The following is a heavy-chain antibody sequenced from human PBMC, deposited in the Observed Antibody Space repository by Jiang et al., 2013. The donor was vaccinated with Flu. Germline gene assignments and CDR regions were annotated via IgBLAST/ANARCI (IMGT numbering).Heavy chain of an antibody. CDR3: GKHTPGIQLLDPIDD. D-gene: IGHD6-19*01. CDR1: GLPISRFS. V-gene: IGHV4-59*01. Sequence: ETLSLTCAVSGLPISRFSWSWVRQSPGKGLEWIGDIYSTGTIRYNPSLKSRVTLSVDESNKHFSLKLTSVTAADTAVYYCGKHTPGIQLLDPIDDWGQGTQVTVSS. J-gene: IGHJ4*02. CDR2: IYSTGTI.